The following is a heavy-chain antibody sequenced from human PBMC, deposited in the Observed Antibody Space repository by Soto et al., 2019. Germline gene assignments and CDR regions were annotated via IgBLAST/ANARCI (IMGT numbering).Heavy chain of an antibody. J-gene: IGHJ5*02. Sequence: GESLKISCLASGYSFTNNLIAWVRQMPGKGLEWMGIIDPSDSDTRYSPSFQGQVTMSVDKSISTAYLHWNSLKDSDSAMYFCARADTHCSNGVCSMAWFDPWGQGTPVTVSS. D-gene: IGHD2-8*01. V-gene: IGHV5-51*01. CDR3: ARADTHCSNGVCSMAWFDP. CDR2: IDPSDSDT. CDR1: GYSFTNNL.